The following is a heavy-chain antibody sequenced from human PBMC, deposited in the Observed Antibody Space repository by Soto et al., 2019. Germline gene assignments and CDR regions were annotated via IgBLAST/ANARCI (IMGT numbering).Heavy chain of an antibody. CDR3: AKDRDEWELLGAPFDP. D-gene: IGHD1-26*01. Sequence: PGGSLRLSCAASGFTFSSYAMSWVRQAPGKGLEWVSAISGSGGSTYYADSVKGRFTISRDNSKNTLYLQMNSLRAEDTAVYYCAKDRDEWELLGAPFDPWGQGTLVTVSS. CDR2: ISGSGGST. CDR1: GFTFSSYA. V-gene: IGHV3-23*01. J-gene: IGHJ5*02.